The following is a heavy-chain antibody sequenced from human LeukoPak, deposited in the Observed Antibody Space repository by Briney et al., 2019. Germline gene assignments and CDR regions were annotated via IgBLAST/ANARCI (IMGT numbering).Heavy chain of an antibody. V-gene: IGHV3-21*01. Sequence: GGSLRLSCAASGFTFSSYSMNWVRQAPGKGLEWVSSISSSSSYMYYADSVKGRFTISRDNAKNSLYMQVNSLRAEDTAVYYCARGGYSSSWYHDSWGQGTLVTVSS. D-gene: IGHD6-13*01. CDR2: ISSSSSYM. J-gene: IGHJ4*02. CDR3: ARGGYSSSWYHDS. CDR1: GFTFSSYS.